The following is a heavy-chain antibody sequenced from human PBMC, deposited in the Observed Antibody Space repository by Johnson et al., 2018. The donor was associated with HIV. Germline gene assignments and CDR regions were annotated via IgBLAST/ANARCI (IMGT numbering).Heavy chain of an antibody. CDR1: GLSFSNFG. D-gene: IGHD6-6*01. Sequence: QVQLVESGGGVVQPGKSLTLSCVVSGLSFSNFGIHWVRQAPGKGPEWVAVISFDGNLKKYADSVKGRFTISRDNSKNTLYLQMTSLRQDDTAVYYCTTTSSSGYTNSYAFDVWGQGTMVTVSS. CDR2: ISFDGNLK. CDR3: TTTSSSGYTNSYAFDV. V-gene: IGHV3-30*03. J-gene: IGHJ3*01.